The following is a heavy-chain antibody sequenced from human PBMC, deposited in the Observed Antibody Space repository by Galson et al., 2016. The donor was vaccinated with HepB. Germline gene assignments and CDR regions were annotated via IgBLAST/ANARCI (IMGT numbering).Heavy chain of an antibody. Sequence: SLRLSCAASGFIFSSYSMNWVRQAPGKGLEWISSISSSGGSLHYADSVKGRFTISRDKAKNSVYLQMNSLRDDDTAVYYCARQGIPVAGYNWFDPWGQGTLVIVSS. CDR1: GFIFSSYS. V-gene: IGHV3-48*02. CDR3: ARQGIPVAGYNWFDP. CDR2: ISSSGGSL. D-gene: IGHD3-10*01. J-gene: IGHJ5*02.